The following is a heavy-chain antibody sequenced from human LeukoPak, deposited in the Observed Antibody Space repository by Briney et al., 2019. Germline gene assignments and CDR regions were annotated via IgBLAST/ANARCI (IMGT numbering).Heavy chain of an antibody. V-gene: IGHV4-59*01. Sequence: PSETLSLTCTVSGGSISSYYWNWIRQPPGKGMEWIGYIYYSGSTNYNPSLKSRVTISVDTSKNQFSLKLSSVTAADTAVYYCARGADSSGYYSIFYFDYWGQGTLVTVSS. D-gene: IGHD3-22*01. CDR2: IYYSGST. J-gene: IGHJ4*02. CDR1: GGSISSYY. CDR3: ARGADSSGYYSIFYFDY.